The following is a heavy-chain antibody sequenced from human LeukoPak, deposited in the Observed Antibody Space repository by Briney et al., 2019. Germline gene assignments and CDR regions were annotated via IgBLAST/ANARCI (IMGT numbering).Heavy chain of an antibody. CDR2: ISGSGGTT. D-gene: IGHD2-15*01. V-gene: IGHV3-23*01. J-gene: IGHJ4*02. Sequence: GGSLRLSCAASGFTFSSYAMSWVRQAPGKGLEWVSAISGSGGTTYYADSVKGRFTISRDSSKNTLYLQMNSLRAEDTAVYYCAKDEGLLGYCSGGSCYFDYWGQGTLVTVSS. CDR3: AKDEGLLGYCSGGSCYFDY. CDR1: GFTFSSYA.